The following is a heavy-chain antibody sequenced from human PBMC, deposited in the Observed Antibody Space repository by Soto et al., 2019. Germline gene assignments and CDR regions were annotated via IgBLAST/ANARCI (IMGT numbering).Heavy chain of an antibody. CDR3: ARDEGPYYYGSGSYYAY. D-gene: IGHD3-10*01. CDR1: GFTFSSYG. J-gene: IGHJ4*02. V-gene: IGHV3-33*01. Sequence: QVQLVESGGGVVQPGRSLRLSCAASGFTFSSYGMHWVRQAPGKGLEWVAVIWYDGSNKYYADSVKGRFTISRDNSKNTLYLQMNSLRAEDTAVYYCARDEGPYYYGSGSYYAYWGQGTLVTDSS. CDR2: IWYDGSNK.